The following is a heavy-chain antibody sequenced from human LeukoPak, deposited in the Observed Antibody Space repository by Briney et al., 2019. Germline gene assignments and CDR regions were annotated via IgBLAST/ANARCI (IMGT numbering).Heavy chain of an antibody. Sequence: SETLSLTCTVSGYSISSGYFWGWIRQPPGKGLEWIGTIYNSGSTYYNASLESRVTISVDTSKNQFSLKLSSVTAADTAVYFCVSLVDTAMIKTMFDYWGQGTLVTVSS. V-gene: IGHV4-38-2*02. J-gene: IGHJ4*02. CDR2: IYNSGST. D-gene: IGHD5-18*01. CDR1: GYSISSGYF. CDR3: VSLVDTAMIKTMFDY.